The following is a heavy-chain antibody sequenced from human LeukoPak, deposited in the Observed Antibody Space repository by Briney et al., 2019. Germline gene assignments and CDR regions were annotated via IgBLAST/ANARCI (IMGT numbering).Heavy chain of an antibody. CDR3: AKSDYGSGSYYKLLIDY. D-gene: IGHD3-10*01. J-gene: IGHJ4*02. V-gene: IGHV3-43*02. CDR1: GFTFDDYA. Sequence: GGSLRLSCAASGFTFDDYAMHWVRQAPGKGLEWVSLISGDGGSTYYADSVKGRFTIPRDNSKNSLYLQMNSLRTEDTALYYCAKSDYGSGSYYKLLIDYWGQGTLVTVSS. CDR2: ISGDGGST.